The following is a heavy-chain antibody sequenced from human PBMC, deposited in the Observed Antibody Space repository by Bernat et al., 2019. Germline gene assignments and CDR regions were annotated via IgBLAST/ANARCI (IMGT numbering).Heavy chain of an antibody. CDR1: GFTFSSYG. D-gene: IGHD6-13*01. J-gene: IGHJ5*02. Sequence: QVQLVESGGGVVQPGRSLRLSCAASGFTFSSYGMHWVRQAPGKGLEWVAVISYDGSNKYYADSVKGRFTISRDNSKNTLYLQMNSLRAEDTAVYYCAKDAVDSSSWYPANWFDPWGQGTLVTVSS. V-gene: IGHV3-30*18. CDR3: AKDAVDSSSWYPANWFDP. CDR2: ISYDGSNK.